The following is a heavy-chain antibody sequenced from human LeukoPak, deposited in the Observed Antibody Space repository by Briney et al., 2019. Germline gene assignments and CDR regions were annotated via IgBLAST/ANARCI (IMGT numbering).Heavy chain of an antibody. D-gene: IGHD3-22*01. CDR1: GFTFSSYA. CDR3: AKDRGYYDSSRCFQH. Sequence: GGSLRLSCAASGFTFSSYAMSWVRQAPGKGLEWVSVISGSGGSTYYADSVKGRFTISRDNSKNTLYLQMNSLRAEDTAVYYCAKDRGYYDSSRCFQHWGQGTLVTVSS. V-gene: IGHV3-23*01. J-gene: IGHJ1*01. CDR2: ISGSGGST.